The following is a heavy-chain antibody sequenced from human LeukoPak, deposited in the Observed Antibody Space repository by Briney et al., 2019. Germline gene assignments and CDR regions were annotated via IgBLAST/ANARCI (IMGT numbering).Heavy chain of an antibody. CDR1: GFTFSDCY. D-gene: IGHD3-16*01. J-gene: IGHJ4*02. V-gene: IGHV3-11*06. Sequence: GGSLRLSCAASGFTFSDCYMSWIRQAPGKGLEWVSYISSGSSYTNYADSVKGRFTISRDNAKNSLYLQMNSLRAEDTAVYYCASRGGYEPFDYWGQGTLVTVSS. CDR2: ISSGSSYT. CDR3: ASRGGYEPFDY.